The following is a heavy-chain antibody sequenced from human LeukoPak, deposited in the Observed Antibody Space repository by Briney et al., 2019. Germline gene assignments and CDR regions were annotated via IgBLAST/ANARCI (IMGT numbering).Heavy chain of an antibody. CDR1: GFTLSSYS. Sequence: GGSLRLSCAASGFTLSSYSMNWVRQAPGKGLEWVSSISSSSSYIYYADSVKGRFTISRDNARNSLYLQMNSLRVEGTAVYYCARDSDVPFDYWGQGTLVTVSS. J-gene: IGHJ4*02. CDR2: ISSSSSYI. V-gene: IGHV3-21*01. CDR3: ARDSDVPFDY. D-gene: IGHD3-16*01.